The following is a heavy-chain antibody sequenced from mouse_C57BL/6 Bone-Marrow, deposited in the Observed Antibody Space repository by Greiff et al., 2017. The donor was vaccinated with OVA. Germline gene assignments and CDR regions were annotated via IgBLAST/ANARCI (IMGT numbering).Heavy chain of an antibody. CDR2: INPNNGGT. CDR1: GYTFTDYY. CDR3: AGEGGFAY. J-gene: IGHJ3*01. Sequence: EVQLQQSGPELVKPGASVKISCKASGYTFTDYYMHWVKQSHGKSLEWIGDINPNNGGTSYNQKFKGKATLTVDKSYSTAYMELRSLTSEDSAVYYCAGEGGFAYWGQGTLVTVSA. V-gene: IGHV1-26*01.